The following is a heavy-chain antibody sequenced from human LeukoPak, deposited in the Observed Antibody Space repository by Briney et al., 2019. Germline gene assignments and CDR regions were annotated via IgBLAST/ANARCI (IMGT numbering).Heavy chain of an antibody. CDR3: ARDTSHQLRYFDWSFDY. V-gene: IGHV3-30*04. CDR1: GFTFSSYA. Sequence: GGSLRLSCAASGFTFSSYAMHWVRQAPGKGLEWVAVISYDGSNKYYADSVKGRFTISRDNSKNTLYLQMNSLRAEDTAVYYCARDTSHQLRYFDWSFDYWGQGTLVTVSS. J-gene: IGHJ4*02. D-gene: IGHD3-9*01. CDR2: ISYDGSNK.